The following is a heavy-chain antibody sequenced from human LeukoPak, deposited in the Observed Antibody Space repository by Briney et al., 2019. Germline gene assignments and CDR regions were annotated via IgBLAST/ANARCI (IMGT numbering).Heavy chain of an antibody. CDR3: ARDPGGTTGTTHGLDY. V-gene: IGHV3-30*01. CDR1: GFTFSSYA. Sequence: GGSLRLSCAASGFTFSSYAMHWVRQAPGKGLEWVAVISYDGSNKYYADSVKGRFTISRDNSKNTLYLQMNSLRAEDTAVYYCARDPGGTTGTTHGLDYWGQGTLVTVSS. CDR2: ISYDGSNK. D-gene: IGHD1-1*01. J-gene: IGHJ4*02.